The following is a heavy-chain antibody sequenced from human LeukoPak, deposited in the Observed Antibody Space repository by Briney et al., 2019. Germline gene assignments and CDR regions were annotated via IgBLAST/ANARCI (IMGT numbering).Heavy chain of an antibody. D-gene: IGHD3-22*01. Sequence: GGSLRLSCAASGFTFSSYTMHWVRQAPGKGLEYVSAISSIGGSTYYANSVKGRFTISRDNSKNTLYLQMGSLRAEDMAVYYCARWRHSSGYYYDDWGQGTLVTVSS. CDR1: GFTFSSYT. J-gene: IGHJ4*02. CDR2: ISSIGGST. V-gene: IGHV3-64*01. CDR3: ARWRHSSGYYYDD.